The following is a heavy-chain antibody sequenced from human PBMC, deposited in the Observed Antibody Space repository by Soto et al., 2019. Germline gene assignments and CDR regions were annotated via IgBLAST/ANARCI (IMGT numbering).Heavy chain of an antibody. D-gene: IGHD3-22*01. J-gene: IGHJ4*02. CDR1: GDSISSSSYY. CDR3: ARLLYDRSGYYYFDY. Sequence: SETLSLTCPVSGDSISSSSYYWGWIRQPPGKGLEWIGSIYYSGSIYHNPSLKSRISTSVDTSKNQFSLKLISVTAADTALYYCARLLYDRSGYYYFDYWGRGTLVTVSS. CDR2: IYYSGSI. V-gene: IGHV4-39*01.